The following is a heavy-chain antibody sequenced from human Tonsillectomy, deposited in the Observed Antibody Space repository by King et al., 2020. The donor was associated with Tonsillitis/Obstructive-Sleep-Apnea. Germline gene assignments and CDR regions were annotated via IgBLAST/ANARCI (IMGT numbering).Heavy chain of an antibody. Sequence: VQLVESGGGLVKPGGSLRLSCAASGFPFSNAWMGWVRPAPGKGLEWVGRIKRKTEGGTTDYAPPVKGRFTISREDSKNTLYLQMHSLKTEYTAMYYCTTPWFWEFSCAFDIWGQGTMVTVSS. CDR3: TTPWFWEFSCAFDI. V-gene: IGHV3-15*01. CDR1: GFPFSNAW. J-gene: IGHJ3*02. D-gene: IGHD3-10*01. CDR2: IKRKTEGGTT.